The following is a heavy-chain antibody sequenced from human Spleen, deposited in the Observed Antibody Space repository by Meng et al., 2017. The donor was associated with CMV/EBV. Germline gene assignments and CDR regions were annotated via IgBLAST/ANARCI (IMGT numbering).Heavy chain of an antibody. CDR2: IYWNDDE. D-gene: IGHD2-2*01. CDR1: GFSLSTSGVG. V-gene: IGHV2-5*01. Sequence: GFSLSTSGVGVGWIRQPPGKALEWLALIYWNDDERYSPSLKSKITITKDTSKNQVVLTMTNMDPVDTATYYCALKGYCSSTTCYGGYWGQGTLVTVSS. CDR3: ALKGYCSSTTCYGGY. J-gene: IGHJ4*02.